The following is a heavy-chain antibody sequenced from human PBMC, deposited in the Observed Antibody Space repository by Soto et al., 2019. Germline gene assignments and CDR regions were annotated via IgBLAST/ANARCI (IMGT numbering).Heavy chain of an antibody. Sequence: SVKVSCKASGGIFSTYAISWLRQAPGQGLEWMGGIIPLFGTPNYAQRFQGRVTITADESTSTAYMELSRLRSEDTAVYYCARDRDDYGSGNYYNRIDFWGQGTPVTVSS. J-gene: IGHJ4*02. CDR1: GGIFSTYA. D-gene: IGHD3-10*01. CDR3: ARDRDDYGSGNYYNRIDF. CDR2: IIPLFGTP. V-gene: IGHV1-69*13.